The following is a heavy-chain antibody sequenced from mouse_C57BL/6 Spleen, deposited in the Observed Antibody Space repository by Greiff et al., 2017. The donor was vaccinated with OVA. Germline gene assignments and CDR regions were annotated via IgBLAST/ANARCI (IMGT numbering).Heavy chain of an antibody. J-gene: IGHJ1*03. CDR2: INYDGSST. V-gene: IGHV5-16*01. Sequence: EVKLVESEGGLVQPGSSMKLSCTASGFTFSDYYMAWVRQVPEKGLEWVANINYDGSSTYYLDSLKSRFIISRDNAQNILYLQMSSLKSEDTATYYCARTDWYFDVWGTGTTVTVSS. CDR1: GFTFSDYY. CDR3: ARTDWYFDV.